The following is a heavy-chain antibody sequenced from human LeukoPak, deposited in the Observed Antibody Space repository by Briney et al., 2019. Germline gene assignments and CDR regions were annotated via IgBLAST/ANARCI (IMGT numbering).Heavy chain of an antibody. CDR2: ISGSGGST. Sequence: GGFLRLSCAASGFTFSSYAMSWVRQAPGKGLEWVSAISGSGGSTYYADSVKGRFTISRDNSKNTLYLQMNSLRAEDTAVYYCAKFSSSGSSGYYPTPFDYWGQGTLVTVSS. J-gene: IGHJ4*02. V-gene: IGHV3-23*01. CDR1: GFTFSSYA. D-gene: IGHD3-22*01. CDR3: AKFSSSGSSGYYPTPFDY.